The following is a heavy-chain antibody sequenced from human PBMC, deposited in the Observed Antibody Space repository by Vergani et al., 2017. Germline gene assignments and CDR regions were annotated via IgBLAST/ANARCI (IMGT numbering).Heavy chain of an antibody. J-gene: IGHJ4*02. V-gene: IGHV3-30*03. CDR3: ASHPLRWGSFQY. CDR2: ISYDGSNK. CDR1: GFTFSSYG. D-gene: IGHD4-23*01. Sequence: QVQLVESGGGVVQPGRSLRLSCAASGFTFSSYGMHWVRQAPGKGLEWVAVISYDGSNKYYADSVKGRFTISRDNSKNTLYLQMNSLRAEDIAMYYCASHPLRWGSFQYWGQGTLVTVSS.